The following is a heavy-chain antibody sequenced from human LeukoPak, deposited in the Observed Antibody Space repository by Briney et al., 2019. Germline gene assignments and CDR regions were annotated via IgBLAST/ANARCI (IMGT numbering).Heavy chain of an antibody. J-gene: IGHJ6*03. CDR2: IYYSGST. D-gene: IGHD2-2*01. V-gene: IGHV4-39*07. CDR1: GGSISSSSYY. CDR3: ARELGLGYCSSTSCYHPHLYYYYYMDV. Sequence: SETLSLTCTVSGGSISSSSYYWGWIRQPPGKGLEWIGSIYYSGSTYYNPSLKSRVTISVDTSKNQFSLKLSSVTAADTAVYYCARELGLGYCSSTSCYHPHLYYYYYMDVWGKGTTVTVSS.